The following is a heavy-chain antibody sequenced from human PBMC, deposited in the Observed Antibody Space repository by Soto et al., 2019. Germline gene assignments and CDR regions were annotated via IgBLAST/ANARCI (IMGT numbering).Heavy chain of an antibody. V-gene: IGHV4-34*02. J-gene: IGHJ6*03. D-gene: IGHD6-13*01. Sequence: QVLLQQWGAGLLKPSETLSLTCAVYGGSFSGYYWTWIRQPPGKGLELILEINHSGGTNSNPTPKRRFPISVATSKTQFSLKLYFVTAAVTAVYYGARRRAGGIIFYHNLYCLDVWGEGTTVTVSS. CDR3: ARRRAGGIIFYHNLYCLDV. CDR1: GGSFSGYY. CDR2: INHSGGT.